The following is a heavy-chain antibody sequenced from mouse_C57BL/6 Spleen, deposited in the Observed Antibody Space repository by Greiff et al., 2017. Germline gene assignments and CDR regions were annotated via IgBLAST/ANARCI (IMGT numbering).Heavy chain of an antibody. D-gene: IGHD2-5*01. CDR3: ARRAYYSNYFDY. CDR1: GYTFTSYW. Sequence: VKLQQPGAELVMPGASVKLSCKASGYTFTSYWMHWVKQRPGQGLEWIGEIDPSASYTNYNQKFKGKSTLTVDKSSSTAYMQLSSLTSEDSAVYYCARRAYYSNYFDYWGQGTTLTVSS. CDR2: IDPSASYT. V-gene: IGHV1-69*01. J-gene: IGHJ2*01.